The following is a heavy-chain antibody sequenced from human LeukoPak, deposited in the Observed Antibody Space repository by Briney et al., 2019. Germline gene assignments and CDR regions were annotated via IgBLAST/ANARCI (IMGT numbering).Heavy chain of an antibody. J-gene: IGHJ4*02. Sequence: GGSLRLSCAASGFTFSSYAMSWVRQAPGKGLEWVSTISSSGGSTYYADSAKGRFTIYRDNSKNTLYLQMNSLRDEDTAVYYCATRYCSSTSCFDSWGQGTLVTVSS. D-gene: IGHD2-2*01. V-gene: IGHV3-23*01. CDR2: ISSSGGST. CDR3: ATRYCSSTSCFDS. CDR1: GFTFSSYA.